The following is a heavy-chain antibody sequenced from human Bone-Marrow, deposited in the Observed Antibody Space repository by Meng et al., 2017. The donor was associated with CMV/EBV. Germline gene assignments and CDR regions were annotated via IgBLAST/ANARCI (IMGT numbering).Heavy chain of an antibody. CDR1: GFTFSSYS. J-gene: IGHJ2*01. CDR3: AKGLVVYWYFDL. V-gene: IGHV3-21*04. D-gene: IGHD2-21*01. CDR2: ISSSSSYI. Sequence: GESLKISCAASGFTFSSYSMNWVRQAPGKGLEWVSSISSSSSYIYYADSVKGRFTISRDNAKNSLYLQMNSLRAEDTALYYCAKGLVVYWYFDLWGRGTLVTVSS.